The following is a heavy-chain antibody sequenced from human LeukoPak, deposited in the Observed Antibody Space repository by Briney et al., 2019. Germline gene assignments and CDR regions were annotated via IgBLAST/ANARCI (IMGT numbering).Heavy chain of an antibody. V-gene: IGHV3-11*06. J-gene: IGHJ4*02. D-gene: IGHD1-26*01. CDR1: GFTFSDYY. Sequence: GGSLRLSCAASGFTFSDYYMSWIRQAPGKGLEWVSSISSSSSYIYYADSVKGRFTISRDNAKNSLYLQMNSLRAEDTAVYYCARGRVGATLLADYWGQGTLVTVSS. CDR3: ARGRVGATLLADY. CDR2: ISSSSSYI.